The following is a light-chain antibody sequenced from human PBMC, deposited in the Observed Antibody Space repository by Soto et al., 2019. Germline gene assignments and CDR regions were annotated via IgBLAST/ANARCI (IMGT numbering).Light chain of an antibody. Sequence: EIVLTQSPATLSLSPGERATLSCRASQSVSSYLAWYQQKPGQAPRLLIYDASNRATGIPARFSGSGSGTDFTLNISSLEPEDFAVYYCQQRSNWPPGFGPGTKVDIK. CDR3: QQRSNWPPG. V-gene: IGKV3-11*01. CDR1: QSVSSY. CDR2: DAS. J-gene: IGKJ3*01.